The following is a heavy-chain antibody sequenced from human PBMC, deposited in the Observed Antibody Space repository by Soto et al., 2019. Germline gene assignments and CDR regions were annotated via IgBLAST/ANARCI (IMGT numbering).Heavy chain of an antibody. Sequence: SETLSLTCTVSGGSISSSSYYWGWIRQPPGKGLEWIGSIYYSGSTYYNPSLKSRVTISVDTSKNQLSLKLSSVTAADTAVYYCARQRAEDILMTYYYGMDVWGQGTTVTVSS. V-gene: IGHV4-39*01. CDR2: IYYSGST. CDR1: GGSISSSSYY. D-gene: IGHD3-9*01. CDR3: ARQRAEDILMTYYYGMDV. J-gene: IGHJ6*02.